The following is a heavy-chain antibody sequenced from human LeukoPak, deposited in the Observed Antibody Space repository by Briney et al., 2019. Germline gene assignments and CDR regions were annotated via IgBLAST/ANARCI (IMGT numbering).Heavy chain of an antibody. D-gene: IGHD3-22*01. CDR3: ARGFLARFTTIVVVIANDAFDI. CDR2: IIPIFGTA. V-gene: IGHV1-69*05. CDR1: GGTFSSYA. Sequence: SVKVSCKASGGTFSSYAISWVRQAPGQGLERMGGIIPIFGTASYAQKFQGRVTMTRDTSTSTVYMELSSLRSDDTAVYYCARGFLARFTTIVVVIANDAFDIWGQGTMVTVSS. J-gene: IGHJ3*02.